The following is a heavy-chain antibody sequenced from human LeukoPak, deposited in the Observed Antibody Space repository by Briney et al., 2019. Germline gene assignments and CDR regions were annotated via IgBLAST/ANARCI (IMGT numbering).Heavy chain of an antibody. D-gene: IGHD3-16*01. V-gene: IGHV4-30-4*01. CDR2: IYYSGST. CDR1: GGSISSGDYY. J-gene: IGHJ5*02. CDR3: ARDYGDYVRRFDP. Sequence: SETLSLTCTVSGGSISSGDYYWSWIRQPPGKCLEWIGYIYYSGSTYYNPSLKSRVTISVDTSKNQFSLKLSSVTAADTAVYYCARDYGDYVRRFDPWGQGTLVTVSS.